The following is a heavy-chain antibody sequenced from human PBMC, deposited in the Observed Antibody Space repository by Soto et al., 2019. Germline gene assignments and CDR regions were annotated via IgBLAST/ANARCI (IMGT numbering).Heavy chain of an antibody. CDR3: ARGQVGYCSGGSCYSFGY. CDR1: GGSFSGYY. CDR2: INHSGST. V-gene: IGHV4-34*01. Sequence: QVQLQQWGAGLLKPSETLSLTCAVYGGSFSGYYWSWIRQPPGKGLEWIGEINHSGSTNYNPSLKSRVTISVDTAKNQVCRKLSSVTAADTAVYYCARGQVGYCSGGSCYSFGYWGQGTLVTVSS. J-gene: IGHJ4*02. D-gene: IGHD2-15*01.